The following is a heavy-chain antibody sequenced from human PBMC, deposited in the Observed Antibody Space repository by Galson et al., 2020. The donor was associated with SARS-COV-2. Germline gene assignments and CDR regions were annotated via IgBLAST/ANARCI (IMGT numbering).Heavy chain of an antibody. V-gene: IGHV3-23*01. CDR2: ISGSGGST. CDR1: GFTFSSYA. D-gene: IGHD4-17*01. Sequence: GESLKISCAASGFTFSSYAMSWVRQAPGKGLEWVSAISGSGGSTYYADSVKGRFTISRDNSKNTLYLQMNSLRAEDTAVYYCAKGPVKQLDYWGQGTLVTVSS. J-gene: IGHJ4*02. CDR3: AKGPVKQLDY.